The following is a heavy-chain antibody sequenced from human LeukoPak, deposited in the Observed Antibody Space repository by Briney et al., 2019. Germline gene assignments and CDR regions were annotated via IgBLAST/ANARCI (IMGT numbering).Heavy chain of an antibody. J-gene: IGHJ1*01. Sequence: GGPLRLSGSAPGXAFGDSALSWFRQAPGKGLEWFGRSISKTDGGSVSYVVPAIGRFTTSRADSKDTPLLQMKSLQTEDTAVYYCTTDLSELDESGYYAKYFHHWGQGTLVSVSS. D-gene: IGHD3-22*01. V-gene: IGHV3-15*01. CDR1: GXAFGDSA. CDR2: SISKTDGGSV. CDR3: TTDLSELDESGYYAKYFHH.